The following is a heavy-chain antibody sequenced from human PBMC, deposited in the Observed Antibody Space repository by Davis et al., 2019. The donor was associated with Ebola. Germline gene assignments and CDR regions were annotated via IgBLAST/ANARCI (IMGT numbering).Heavy chain of an antibody. Sequence: AASVTVSCKASGYTFTSYDINWVRQAPGQGLEWMGRIIPILGIANYAQKFQGRVTITADKSTSTAYMELSSLRSEDTAVYYCANNIAVADDYWGQGTLVTVSS. CDR1: GYTFTSYD. CDR3: ANNIAVADDY. D-gene: IGHD6-19*01. J-gene: IGHJ4*02. V-gene: IGHV1-69*04. CDR2: IIPILGIA.